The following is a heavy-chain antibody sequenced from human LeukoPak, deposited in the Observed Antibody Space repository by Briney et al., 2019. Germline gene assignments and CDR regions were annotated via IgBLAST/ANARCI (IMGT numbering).Heavy chain of an antibody. V-gene: IGHV4-34*01. CDR2: IYYRGNT. Sequence: SETLSLTCAVYGGSFSGYYWSWIRQPPGKGLEWIGNIYYRGNTYFNPSLKSRVIISVDTSKTQFSLKLTSVTAADTAVYYWARAHRLVLHYFDSWGQGTLVTVSS. J-gene: IGHJ4*02. CDR3: ARAHRLVLHYFDS. CDR1: GGSFSGYY. D-gene: IGHD2-15*01.